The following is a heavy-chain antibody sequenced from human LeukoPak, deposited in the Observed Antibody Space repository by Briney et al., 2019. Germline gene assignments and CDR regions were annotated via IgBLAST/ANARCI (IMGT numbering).Heavy chain of an antibody. J-gene: IGHJ4*02. CDR2: IRYDGSNK. D-gene: IGHD3-10*01. V-gene: IGHV3-30*02. CDR1: GFTFSSYG. Sequence: GGSLRLSCAASGFTFSSYGMHWVRQAPGKGLEWVAFIRYDGSNKYYADSVKGRFTISRDNSKNTLYLQMNSLRAEDTAVYYCAKDQGLLDYYGSGTNFDYWGQGTLVTVSS. CDR3: AKDQGLLDYYGSGTNFDY.